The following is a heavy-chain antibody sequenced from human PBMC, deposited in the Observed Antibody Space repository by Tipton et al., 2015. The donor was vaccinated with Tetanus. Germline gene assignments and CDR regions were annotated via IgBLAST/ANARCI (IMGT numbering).Heavy chain of an antibody. V-gene: IGHV3-9*01. CDR2: ISWNSGTI. Sequence: RSLRLSCAASGFTFYDYAMHWVRQAPGKGLEWVSGISWNSGTIGYADSVKGQFTISRDKAKNSLYLQVDSLRVADTAVYYCGIQGHFGGNPPVDYWGQGTLVTV. J-gene: IGHJ4*02. CDR1: GFTFYDYA. D-gene: IGHD4-23*01. CDR3: GIQGHFGGNPPVDY.